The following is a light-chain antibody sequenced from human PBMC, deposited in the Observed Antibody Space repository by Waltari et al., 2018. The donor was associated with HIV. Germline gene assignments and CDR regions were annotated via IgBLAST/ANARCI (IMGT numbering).Light chain of an antibody. CDR1: SPNIGSNS. V-gene: IGLV1-47*01. CDR3: AAWDDSLSGRV. CDR2: RNN. Sequence: QSVLTQPPSASGTPGQRVTISCSGSSPNIGSNSVYWYQQLPGTAPKLLISRNNQRPSGVPDRLSGSMSGTSASLAISGLRSEDEAHYYCAAWDDSLSGRVFGEGTKLTVL. J-gene: IGLJ3*02.